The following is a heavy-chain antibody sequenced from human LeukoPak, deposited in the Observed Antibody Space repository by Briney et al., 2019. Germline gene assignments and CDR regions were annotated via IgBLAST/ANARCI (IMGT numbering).Heavy chain of an antibody. V-gene: IGHV4-4*07. CDR1: GGSISNYY. CDR3: ARDLEQHWGAYYYYMDV. CDR2: IYTSGST. Sequence: SETLSLTCTVPGGSISNYYWSWIRHPAGKGLELVGHIYTSGSTNYNASLKSRVTMSVYTSKNQFSLRLSSVTAADTAVYYCARDLEQHWGAYYYYMDVWGKGTTVTVSS. D-gene: IGHD1/OR15-1a*01. J-gene: IGHJ6*03.